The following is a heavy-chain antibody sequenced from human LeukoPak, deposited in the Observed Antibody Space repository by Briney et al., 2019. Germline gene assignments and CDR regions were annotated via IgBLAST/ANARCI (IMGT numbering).Heavy chain of an antibody. CDR2: INSDGSST. CDR3: ARGYYDYVWGSYRYEPTFDY. Sequence: GGSLRLSCAASGFTFSSYWMHWVRQAPGKGLVWVSRINSDGSSTSYADSVKGRFTISRDNAKNTLYLQMNSLRAEDTAVYYCARGYYDYVWGSYRYEPTFDYWGQGTLVTVPS. CDR1: GFTFSSYW. V-gene: IGHV3-74*01. J-gene: IGHJ4*02. D-gene: IGHD3-16*02.